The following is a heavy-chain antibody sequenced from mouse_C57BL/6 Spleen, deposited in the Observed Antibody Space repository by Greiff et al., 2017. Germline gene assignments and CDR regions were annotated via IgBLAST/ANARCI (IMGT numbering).Heavy chain of an antibody. Sequence: VQLQQPGAELVRPGSSVKLSCKASGYTFTSYWMDWVKQRPGQGLEWIGNIYPSDSETHYNQKFKDKATLTVDKSSSTAYMQLSSLTSEDSAVYFCARGKLGYWYFDVWGTGTTVTVSS. V-gene: IGHV1-61*01. CDR2: IYPSDSET. CDR1: GYTFTSYW. J-gene: IGHJ1*03. D-gene: IGHD4-1*01. CDR3: ARGKLGYWYFDV.